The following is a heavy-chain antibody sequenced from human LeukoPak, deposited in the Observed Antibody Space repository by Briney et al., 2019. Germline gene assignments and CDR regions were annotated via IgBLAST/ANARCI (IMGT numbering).Heavy chain of an antibody. D-gene: IGHD3-10*01. V-gene: IGHV3-48*01. Sequence: GGSLRLSCAASRFTFSSYSMNWVRQAPGKGLEWVSYISSSSSTIYYADSVKGRFTISRDNAKNSLYLQMNSLRAEDTAVYYCARVGAPVWRGGDYWGQGTLVTVSS. CDR1: RFTFSSYS. CDR3: ARVGAPVWRGGDY. CDR2: ISSSSSTI. J-gene: IGHJ4*02.